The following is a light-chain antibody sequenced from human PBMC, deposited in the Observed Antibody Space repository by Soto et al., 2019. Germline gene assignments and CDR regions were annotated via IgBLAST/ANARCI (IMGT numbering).Light chain of an antibody. CDR1: QSVLYRSNNKNH. CDR2: WSS. V-gene: IGKV4-1*01. CDR3: QQYYSTPLT. J-gene: IGKJ4*01. Sequence: DIVMTQSPDSLAVSLGERATINCKSSQSVLYRSNNKNHLAWYQQKPGQPPKLLIYWSSTRESGVPDRFSGSGSGTAFTLTISSLQAEDVAVYSCQQYYSTPLTFGGGTKVEIK.